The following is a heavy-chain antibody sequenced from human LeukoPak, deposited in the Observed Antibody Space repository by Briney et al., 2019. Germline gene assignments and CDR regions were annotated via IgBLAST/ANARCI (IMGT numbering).Heavy chain of an antibody. CDR3: ASNYDILTGPDAFDI. J-gene: IGHJ3*02. CDR1: GGSFSGYY. D-gene: IGHD3-9*01. V-gene: IGHV4-34*01. Sequence: SETLSLTCAVYGGSFSGYYWSWIRQPAGKGLEWIGEISHSGSTNYNPSLKSRVTISVDTSKNQFSLKLSSVTAADTAVYYCASNYDILTGPDAFDIWGQGTMLTVSS. CDR2: ISHSGST.